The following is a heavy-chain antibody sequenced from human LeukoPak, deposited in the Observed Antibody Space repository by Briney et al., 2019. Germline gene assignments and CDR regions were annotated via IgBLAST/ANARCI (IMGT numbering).Heavy chain of an antibody. CDR3: AREDRYCSGGSCYYYYYGMDV. J-gene: IGHJ6*02. Sequence: SGTLSLTCAVSGGSISSNNWWSWVRQPPGKGLEWIGEIYHSGSTNYNPSLKSRVTISVDKSKNQFSLKLSSVTAADTAVYYCAREDRYCSGGSCYYYYYGMDVWGQGTTVTVSS. D-gene: IGHD2-15*01. V-gene: IGHV4-4*02. CDR2: IYHSGST. CDR1: GGSISSNNW.